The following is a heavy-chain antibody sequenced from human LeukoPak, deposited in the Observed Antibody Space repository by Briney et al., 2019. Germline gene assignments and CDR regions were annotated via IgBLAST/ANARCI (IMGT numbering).Heavy chain of an antibody. CDR1: GGTFSSYA. V-gene: IGHV1-69*04. CDR2: IIPILGIA. D-gene: IGHD3-22*01. Sequence: ASMKVSCKASGGTFSSYAISWVRQAPGQGLEWMGRIIPILGIANYAQKFQGRVTITADKSTSTAYMELSSLRSEDTAVYYCARVPYYYDSSGYPYYYYGMDVWGQGTTVTVSS. J-gene: IGHJ6*02. CDR3: ARVPYYYDSSGYPYYYYGMDV.